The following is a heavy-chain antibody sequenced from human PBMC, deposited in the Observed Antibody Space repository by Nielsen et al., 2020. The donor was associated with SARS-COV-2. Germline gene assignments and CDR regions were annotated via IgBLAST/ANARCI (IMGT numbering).Heavy chain of an antibody. J-gene: IGHJ6*03. V-gene: IGHV4-59*01. CDR3: ARSSGHHTLVRGMITTSVYYSNMAV. Sequence: SETLSLTCTVSGGSLNGYYFTWIRQPPGKGLEWIGTIYYSGRTNYNTSLWSRVTISIDTSMNQFSLRLNYVTPADTAVYYCARSSGHHTLVRGMITTSVYYSNMAVWGKGTTVTVSS. D-gene: IGHD3-10*01. CDR2: IYYSGRT. CDR1: GGSLNGYY.